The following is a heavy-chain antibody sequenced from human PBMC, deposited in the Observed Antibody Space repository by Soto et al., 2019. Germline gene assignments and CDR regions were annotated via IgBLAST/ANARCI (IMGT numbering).Heavy chain of an antibody. D-gene: IGHD6-19*01. V-gene: IGHV3-23*01. CDR1: GLTFRSYA. J-gene: IGHJ4*02. CDR3: AKGPGSGWTRAFDY. CDR2: ISGSGGST. Sequence: AGSMKIGRAASGLTFRSYAMSWVRQAPGKGLEWVSAISGSGGSTYYADSVKGRFTISRDNSKNTLYLQMNSLRAEDTAVYYCAKGPGSGWTRAFDYWGQGTLVTVSS.